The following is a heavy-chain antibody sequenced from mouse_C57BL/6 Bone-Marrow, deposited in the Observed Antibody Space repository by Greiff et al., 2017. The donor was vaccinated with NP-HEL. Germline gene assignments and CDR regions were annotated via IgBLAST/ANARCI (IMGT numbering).Heavy chain of an antibody. D-gene: IGHD2-3*01. CDR1: EYEFPSHD. V-gene: IGHV5-2*01. CDR2: INSDGGST. CDR3: ASLYDGYYGGDY. J-gene: IGHJ2*01. Sequence: EVMLVESGGGLVQPGESLKLSCESNEYEFPSHDMSWVRKTPEKRLELVAAINSDGGSTYYPDTMERRFIISRDNTKKTLYLQMSSLRSEDTALYYCASLYDGYYGGDYWGQGTTLTVAS.